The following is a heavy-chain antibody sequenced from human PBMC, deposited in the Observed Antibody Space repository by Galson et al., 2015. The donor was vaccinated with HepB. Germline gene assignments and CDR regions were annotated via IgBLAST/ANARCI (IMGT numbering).Heavy chain of an antibody. Sequence: SLRLSCAASGFTFSSYGMHWVRQAPGKGLEWVAVIWYDGSNKYYADSVKGRFTISRDNSKNTLYLQMNSLRAEDTAVYYCARDRRRYCSGGSCYSGSHWGQGTLVTVSS. D-gene: IGHD2-15*01. J-gene: IGHJ4*02. V-gene: IGHV3-33*01. CDR2: IWYDGSNK. CDR3: ARDRRRYCSGGSCYSGSH. CDR1: GFTFSSYG.